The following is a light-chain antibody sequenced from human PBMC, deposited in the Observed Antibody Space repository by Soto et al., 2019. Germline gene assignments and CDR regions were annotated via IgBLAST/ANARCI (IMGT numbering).Light chain of an antibody. V-gene: IGLV1-40*01. J-gene: IGLJ3*02. CDR1: SSYIGTGYD. CDR2: GNT. Sequence: QSVLTQPPSVSGAPGQRVTISCTGSSSYIGTGYDVHWYQQLPGTAPKLLIYGNTNRPSGVPDRFSGSKSGTSASLTITGLQAEDEADYYCQSWDSSLSGVVFGGGTQLTVL. CDR3: QSWDSSLSGVV.